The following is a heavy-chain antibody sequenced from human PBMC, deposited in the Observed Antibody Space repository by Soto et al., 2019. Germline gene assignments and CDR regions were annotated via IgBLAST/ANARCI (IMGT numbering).Heavy chain of an antibody. CDR1: GYTFTSYW. J-gene: IGHJ4*02. D-gene: IGHD5-18*01. CDR2: IDPSDSYI. Sequence: HGESLKISCKASGYTFTSYWITWVCQMPGKGLEWMGRIDPSDSYINYSPSFQGHVIISADKSISTAYLHWSSLKVSDTAMYYCAATGYTYGYHFDHWGQGTQVTVSS. V-gene: IGHV5-10-1*01. CDR3: AATGYTYGYHFDH.